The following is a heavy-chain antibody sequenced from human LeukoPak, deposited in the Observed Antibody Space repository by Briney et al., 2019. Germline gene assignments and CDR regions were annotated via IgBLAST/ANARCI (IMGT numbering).Heavy chain of an antibody. J-gene: IGHJ4*02. CDR1: GYTFTSYD. CDR3: ARGRGDQLLLLDY. V-gene: IGHV1-8*03. CDR2: MNPNSGNT. Sequence: GASVKVSCKASGYTFTSYDINWVRPATGQGLEWMGWMNPNSGNTGYAQKFQGRVTITRNTSISTAYMELSRLRSEDTAVYYCARGRGDQLLLLDYWGQGTLVTVPS. D-gene: IGHD2-2*01.